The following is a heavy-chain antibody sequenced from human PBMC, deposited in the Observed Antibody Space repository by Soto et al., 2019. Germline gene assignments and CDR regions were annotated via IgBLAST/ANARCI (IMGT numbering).Heavy chain of an antibody. CDR3: AKDGLSSPILEWLLYSYYYYGMDV. CDR2: ISYDGSNK. J-gene: IGHJ6*02. CDR1: GFTFSSYG. Sequence: LRLSCAASGFTFSSYGMHWVRQAPGKGLEWVAVISYDGSNKYYADSVKGRFTISRDNSKNTLYLQMNSLRAEDTAVYYCAKDGLSSPILEWLLYSYYYYGMDVWGQGTTVTVSS. V-gene: IGHV3-30*18. D-gene: IGHD3-3*01.